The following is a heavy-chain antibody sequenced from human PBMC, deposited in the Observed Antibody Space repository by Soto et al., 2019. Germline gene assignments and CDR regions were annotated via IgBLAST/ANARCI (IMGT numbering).Heavy chain of an antibody. V-gene: IGHV3-23*01. CDR2: ISGSGST. Sequence: EVQLLESGGGLVQPGGSLRLSCAASGFTVSSYAMSWVRQAPGKGLEWVSVISGSGSTYSADSVKGRFTISRDSPENTVYLQMNSLRAEDTAVYYCAKALRFTFTTGYYMDVWGRGTTVTVSS. J-gene: IGHJ6*03. CDR1: GFTVSSYA. D-gene: IGHD3-16*01. CDR3: AKALRFTFTTGYYMDV.